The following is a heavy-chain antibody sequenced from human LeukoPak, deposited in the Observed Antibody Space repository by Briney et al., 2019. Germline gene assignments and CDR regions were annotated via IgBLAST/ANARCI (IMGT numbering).Heavy chain of an antibody. D-gene: IGHD3-10*01. CDR1: GFTFSSYA. CDR2: ISGSGGST. CDR3: AKGGVVLLWFGELLNPNFDY. Sequence: GGSLRLSCAASGFTFSSYAMSWVRQAPGKGLEWVSAISGSGGSTYYADSVKGRFTISRDNSKNTLYLQMNSLRAEDTAVYYCAKGGVVLLWFGELLNPNFDYWGQGTLVTVSS. J-gene: IGHJ4*02. V-gene: IGHV3-23*01.